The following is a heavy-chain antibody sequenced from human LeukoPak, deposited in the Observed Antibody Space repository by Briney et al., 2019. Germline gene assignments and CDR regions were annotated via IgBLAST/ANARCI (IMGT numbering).Heavy chain of an antibody. CDR2: ISSSSSYT. V-gene: IGHV3-11*06. J-gene: IGHJ6*04. Sequence: PGGSLRLSCAASGFTFSDYYMSWIRQAPGKGLEWVSYISSSSSYTNYADSVKGRFTISRENAKNSLYLQMNSLRAEDTAVYYCARDSARVIRYFDWVLDYYYYYGMDVWGKGTTVTVPS. D-gene: IGHD3-9*01. CDR3: ARDSARVIRYFDWVLDYYYYYGMDV. CDR1: GFTFSDYY.